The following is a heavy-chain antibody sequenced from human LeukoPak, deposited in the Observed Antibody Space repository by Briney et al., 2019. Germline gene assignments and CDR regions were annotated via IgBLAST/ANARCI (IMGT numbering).Heavy chain of an antibody. CDR1: GITVSSHY. J-gene: IGHJ6*02. V-gene: IGHV3-23*01. CDR3: AKDTLGCSSTSCRHYYYYGMDV. Sequence: GGSLRLSCAASGITVSSHYMTWVRQAPGKGLEWVLAISGSGGSTYYADSVKGRFTISRDNSKNTLYLQMNSLRAEDTAVYYCAKDTLGCSSTSCRHYYYYGMDVWGQGTTVTVSS. CDR2: ISGSGGST. D-gene: IGHD2-2*01.